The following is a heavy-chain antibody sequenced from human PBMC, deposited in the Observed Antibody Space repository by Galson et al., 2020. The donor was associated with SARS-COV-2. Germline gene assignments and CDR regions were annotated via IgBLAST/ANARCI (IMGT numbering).Heavy chain of an antibody. CDR3: ARVWEGYTGYDW. Sequence: GGSLRLSCEASGFTFSSYPMIWVRQAPGKGLEWVSYIRSSSSVTLYADSVKGRFTISTDNAKNSLYLQMNSLRAEDTAVYYCARVWEGYTGYDWGGQGTLVTVSS. D-gene: IGHD5-12*01. J-gene: IGHJ1*01. CDR2: IRSSSSVT. V-gene: IGHV3-48*01. CDR1: GFTFSSYP.